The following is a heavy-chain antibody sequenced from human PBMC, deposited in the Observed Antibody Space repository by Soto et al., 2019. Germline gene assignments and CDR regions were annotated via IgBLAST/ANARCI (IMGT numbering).Heavy chain of an antibody. D-gene: IGHD2-15*01. J-gene: IGHJ4*02. CDR2: IYYSGST. V-gene: IGHV4-31*03. CDR3: ASRYCSGGSCYPIPDY. Sequence: SETLSLTCTVSGGSISSGGYYWSWIRQHPGKGLEWIGYIYYSGSTYYNPSLKSRVTISVDTSKNQFSLKLSSVTAADTAVYYCASRYCSGGSCYPIPDYWGQGTLVTVSS. CDR1: GGSISSGGYY.